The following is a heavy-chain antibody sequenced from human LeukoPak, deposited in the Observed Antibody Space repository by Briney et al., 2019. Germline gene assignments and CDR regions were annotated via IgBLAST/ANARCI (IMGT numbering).Heavy chain of an antibody. Sequence: SETLSLTCGVSGASVSSIGYSWSWIRQPPGRGLEWIGFIYQSGSASYNPSLQSRVTISIDKSKNQFSLNLSSVTAADTAVYYCARSIFGVVIHFDYWGQGTLVTVSS. D-gene: IGHD3-3*01. CDR1: GASVSSIGYS. CDR3: ARSIFGVVIHFDY. CDR2: IYQSGSA. V-gene: IGHV4-30-2*01. J-gene: IGHJ4*02.